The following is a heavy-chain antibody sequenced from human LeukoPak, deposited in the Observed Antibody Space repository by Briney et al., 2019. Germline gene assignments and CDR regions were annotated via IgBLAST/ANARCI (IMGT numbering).Heavy chain of an antibody. CDR2: IYYSGST. D-gene: IGHD2-15*01. J-gene: IGHJ5*02. Sequence: SEILSLTCTVSGGSISSSSYYWGWIRQPPGKGLEWIGSIYYSGSTYYNPSLKSRVTISVDTSKNQFSLKLSSVTAADTAVYYCARDLGYCSGGSCYTSWFDPWGQGTLVTVSS. V-gene: IGHV4-39*01. CDR3: ARDLGYCSGGSCYTSWFDP. CDR1: GGSISSSSYY.